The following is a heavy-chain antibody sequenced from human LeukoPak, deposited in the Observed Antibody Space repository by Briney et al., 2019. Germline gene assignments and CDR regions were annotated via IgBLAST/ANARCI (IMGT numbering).Heavy chain of an antibody. CDR2: IYPGDSDT. CDR1: GYSFTSYW. D-gene: IGHD3-3*01. V-gene: IGHV5-51*01. Sequence: AGESLKISCKGSGYSFTSYWIGWVRQMPGKGLEWMGLIYPGDSDTRYSPSFQGQVTISADKSISTAYLQWSSLKASDTAMYYCARRITIFGVVNSGFDYWGQGTLVTVSS. CDR3: ARRITIFGVVNSGFDY. J-gene: IGHJ4*02.